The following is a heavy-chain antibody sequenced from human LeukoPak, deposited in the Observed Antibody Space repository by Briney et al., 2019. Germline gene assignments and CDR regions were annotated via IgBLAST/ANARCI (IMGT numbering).Heavy chain of an antibody. D-gene: IGHD5-18*01. CDR1: GFTFSSYG. CDR3: AREGGYSYGLYNYFDY. V-gene: IGHV3-21*01. J-gene: IGHJ4*02. CDR2: ISSSSSYI. Sequence: GGSLRLSCAASGFTFSSYGMNWVRQAPGKGLEWVSSISSSSSYIYYADSVKGRFTISRDNAKNSLYLQMNSLRAEDTAVYYCAREGGYSYGLYNYFDYWGQGTLVTVSS.